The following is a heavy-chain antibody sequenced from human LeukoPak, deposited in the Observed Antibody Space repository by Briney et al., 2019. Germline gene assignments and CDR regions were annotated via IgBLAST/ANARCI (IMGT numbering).Heavy chain of an antibody. Sequence: SETLSLTCTVSSGSISSSSYYWGWIRQPPGKGLEWIGSIYYSGSTYYNPSLKSRVTISVDTSRNQFSLKLGSVTAADTAVYYCARVRCISTSCYEYNWFDPWGQGTLVTVSS. D-gene: IGHD2-2*01. CDR1: SGSISSSSYY. V-gene: IGHV4-39*07. J-gene: IGHJ5*02. CDR2: IYYSGST. CDR3: ARVRCISTSCYEYNWFDP.